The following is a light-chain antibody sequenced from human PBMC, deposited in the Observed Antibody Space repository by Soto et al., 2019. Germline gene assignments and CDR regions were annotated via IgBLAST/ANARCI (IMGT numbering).Light chain of an antibody. J-gene: IGKJ1*01. V-gene: IGKV2-24*01. Sequence: EIVLTQTPLSSPVTLGQSASISCSSSQSLVHSDGNTYLSWLHQRPGQPPRLLIYKSSNRFSGVPHRFSGSGAGTDFTLRVSGVEAEDVGVYYCMQTTQFPWTFGQGTKVDI. CDR1: QSLVHSDGNTY. CDR2: KSS. CDR3: MQTTQFPWT.